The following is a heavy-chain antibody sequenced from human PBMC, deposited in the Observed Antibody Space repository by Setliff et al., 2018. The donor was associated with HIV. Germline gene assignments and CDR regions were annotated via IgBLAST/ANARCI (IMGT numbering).Heavy chain of an antibody. CDR3: AREAASVWFNYYYMDV. CDR1: GGSMSRVY. J-gene: IGHJ6*03. CDR2: VSASGTT. D-gene: IGHD3-10*01. V-gene: IGHV4-4*08. Sequence: TLSLTCSVSGGSMSRVYWTWIRQPPGKGLEWIGYVSASGTTKYNPSLQSRVTISGDSSKNQFSLRLSSVTAADKAVYYCAREAASVWFNYYYMDVWGKGTTVTVSS.